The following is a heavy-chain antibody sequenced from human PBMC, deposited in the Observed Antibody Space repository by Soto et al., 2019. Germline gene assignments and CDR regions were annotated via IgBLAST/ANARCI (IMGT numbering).Heavy chain of an antibody. CDR2: IIPIFGTA. CDR1: GGTFSSYA. CDR3: ARRRVYDYVWGSYRPGAHFDY. Sequence: SVKVSCKASGGTFSSYAISWVRQAPGQGLEWMGGIIPIFGTANYAQKFQGRVTITADESTSTAYMELSSLRSEDTAVYYCARRRVYDYVWGSYRPGAHFDYWGQGTLVTVS. V-gene: IGHV1-69*13. J-gene: IGHJ4*02. D-gene: IGHD3-16*01.